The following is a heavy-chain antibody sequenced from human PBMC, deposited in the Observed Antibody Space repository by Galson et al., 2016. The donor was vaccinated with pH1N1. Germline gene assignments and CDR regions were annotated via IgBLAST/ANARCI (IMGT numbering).Heavy chain of an antibody. CDR3: ATAFITRSRYFDLLLSYFDY. V-gene: IGHV3-7*03. Sequence: SLRLSCAASGFTFSGSWMSWVRQAPGKGLEWVANIKQDATEMDYVDSVKGRFTISRDNAKRSLYLQMNSLIVEDTAVYYCATAFITRSRYFDLLLSYFDYWGQGTVVTVSS. D-gene: IGHD3-9*01. CDR2: IKQDATEM. J-gene: IGHJ4*02. CDR1: GFTFSGSW.